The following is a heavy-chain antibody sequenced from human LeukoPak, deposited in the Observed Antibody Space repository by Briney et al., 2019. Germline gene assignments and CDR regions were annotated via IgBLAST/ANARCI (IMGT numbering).Heavy chain of an antibody. CDR3: ARLATVFDS. CDR1: GGSFSSSSYY. CDR2: IYNSGSA. Sequence: SETLSLTCTVSGGSFSSSSYYWGWIRQPPGKGLEWIGSIYNSGSAYYNPSLESRVTMSVDTSKNQFSLRLSSVTVADTAVYYCARLATVFDSWGQGTLVPVSS. J-gene: IGHJ4*02. V-gene: IGHV4-39*01.